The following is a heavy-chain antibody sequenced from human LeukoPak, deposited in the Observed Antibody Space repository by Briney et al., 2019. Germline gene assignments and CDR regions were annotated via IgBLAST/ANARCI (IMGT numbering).Heavy chain of an antibody. D-gene: IGHD4-17*01. CDR2: ILYDGSNQ. V-gene: IGHV3-30-3*01. Sequence: GGSLRLSCAASGFTSSTYAMHWVRQAPGKGLEWVAVILYDGSNQYYTDSVKGRFTISRDNSRNTLYLQMNSLKVEDTAVYYCARDFRDYRDYVAYFDSWGQGTLVTVSS. CDR3: ARDFRDYRDYVAYFDS. CDR1: GFTSSTYA. J-gene: IGHJ4*02.